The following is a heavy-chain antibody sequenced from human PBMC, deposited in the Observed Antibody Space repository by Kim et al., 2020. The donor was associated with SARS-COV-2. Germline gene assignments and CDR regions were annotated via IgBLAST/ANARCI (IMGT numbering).Heavy chain of an antibody. CDR1: GDSISSGSYY. CDR2: LYTSGNT. Sequence: SETLSLTCTVSGDSISSGSYYWSWIRQPAGKGLEWIGRLYTSGNTNYNPSLKSRVTISLDTSKNQFSLKLSSVTAADTAVYYCARDRGASNAFHIWGQGTMGTLSS. J-gene: IGHJ3*02. V-gene: IGHV4-61*02. CDR3: ARDRGASNAFHI. D-gene: IGHD3-10*01.